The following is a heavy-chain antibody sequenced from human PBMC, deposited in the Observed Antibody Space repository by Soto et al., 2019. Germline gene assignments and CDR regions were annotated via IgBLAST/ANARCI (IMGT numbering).Heavy chain of an antibody. CDR3: ARIGMGFGELLPSDY. CDR1: GFTFSSYG. V-gene: IGHV3-30*03. Sequence: QVQLMESGGGVVQPGRSLRLSCAASGFTFSSYGMHWVRQAPGKGLEWVAVISYDGSNKYYADSVKGRFTISRDNSKNTLYLQMNSLRAEDTAVYYCARIGMGFGELLPSDYWGQGTLVTVSS. J-gene: IGHJ4*02. D-gene: IGHD3-10*01. CDR2: ISYDGSNK.